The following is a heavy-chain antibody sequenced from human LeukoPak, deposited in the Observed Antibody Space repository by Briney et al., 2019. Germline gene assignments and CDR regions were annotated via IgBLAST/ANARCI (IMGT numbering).Heavy chain of an antibody. CDR3: ARRSIAARPDRGAFDI. CDR1: GGTFSSYA. J-gene: IGHJ3*02. D-gene: IGHD6-6*01. Sequence: GASVKVSCKASGGTFSSYAISWVRQAPGQGLEWMGGIIPIFGTANYAQKFQGRVTITADESTSTAYMELSSLRSEDTAVYYCARRSIAARPDRGAFDIWGQGTMATVSS. CDR2: IIPIFGTA. V-gene: IGHV1-69*13.